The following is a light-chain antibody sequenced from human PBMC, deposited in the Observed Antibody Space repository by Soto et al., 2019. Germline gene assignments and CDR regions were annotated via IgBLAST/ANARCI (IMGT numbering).Light chain of an antibody. J-gene: IGLJ3*02. CDR3: QSYDSSLSGSRV. V-gene: IGLV1-40*01. CDR2: ANT. CDR1: SSNIGAGHD. Sequence: QSVLTQPPSVSGAPGQSVTISCTGSSSNIGAGHDVHWYQQLPGTAPKLVIYANTNRPSGVPDRFSGSKSGTSASLAITGLKNEDEADYYCQSYDSSLSGSRVFGGGTKLTVL.